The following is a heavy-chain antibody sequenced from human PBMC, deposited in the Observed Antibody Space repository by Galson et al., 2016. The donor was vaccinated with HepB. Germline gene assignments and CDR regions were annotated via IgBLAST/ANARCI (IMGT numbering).Heavy chain of an antibody. CDR2: ISSCSSYI. J-gene: IGHJ4*02. CDR1: GFTFSSYS. V-gene: IGHV3-21*01. D-gene: IGHD1-26*01. Sequence: SLRLSCAASGFTFSSYSMNWVRQAPGKGLEWVSSISSCSSYIYYADSVKGRFTISRDNAKNSLYLQMNSLRAEDTAVYYCARGDIVGAIFDYWGQGTLVTVSS. CDR3: ARGDIVGAIFDY.